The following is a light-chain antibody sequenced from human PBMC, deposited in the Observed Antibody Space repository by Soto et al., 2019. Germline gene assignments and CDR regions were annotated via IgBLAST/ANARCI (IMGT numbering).Light chain of an antibody. J-gene: IGLJ2*01. Sequence: QSALTQPASVSGSPGQSITISCTGTSNDVGAYNYVSWYQQHPGKVPKLMIYDVSNRPSGVSNRFSGSKSGNTASLTISGLQAEDEADYYCSSYTSSSTVVFGGGTKLTVL. V-gene: IGLV2-14*01. CDR2: DVS. CDR3: SSYTSSSTVV. CDR1: SNDVGAYNY.